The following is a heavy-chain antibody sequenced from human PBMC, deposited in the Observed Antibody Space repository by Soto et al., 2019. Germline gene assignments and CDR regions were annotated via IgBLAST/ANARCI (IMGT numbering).Heavy chain of an antibody. D-gene: IGHD6-6*01. CDR3: ARASIAARPNYYYGMYV. V-gene: IGHV1-69*01. J-gene: IGHJ6*02. CDR1: VGTFSSYA. Sequence: QVQLVQSGAEVKKPGSSVKVSCQASVGTFSSYAISWVRQAPGQGLEWMGGIIPIFGTANDAQQFQGRVTITPDESTSTAYMELSSLRFEDTAVYYCARASIAARPNYYYGMYVLGQGTTVTVSS. CDR2: IIPIFGTA.